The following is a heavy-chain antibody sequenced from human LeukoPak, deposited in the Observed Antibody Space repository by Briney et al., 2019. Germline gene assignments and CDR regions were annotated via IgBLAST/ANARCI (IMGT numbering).Heavy chain of an antibody. CDR2: IYPGDSDT. Sequence: GESLKISFKGSGYSFTNSWIGWVRQMPGKGLGWMGIIYPGDSDTRYSPSFQGQVTISADKSISTAYLQWSSLKASDTAMYYCARPRDNRYFDWLSLDYWGQGTLVTVSS. CDR3: ARPRDNRYFDWLSLDY. V-gene: IGHV5-51*01. D-gene: IGHD3-9*01. J-gene: IGHJ4*02. CDR1: GYSFTNSW.